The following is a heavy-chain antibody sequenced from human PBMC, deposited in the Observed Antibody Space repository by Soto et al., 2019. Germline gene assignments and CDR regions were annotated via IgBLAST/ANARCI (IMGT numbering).Heavy chain of an antibody. D-gene: IGHD6-19*01. V-gene: IGHV1-69*13. CDR1: GGTFSSYA. CDR2: IIPIFGTA. J-gene: IGHJ3*02. Sequence: GASVNVSCKASGGTFSSYAIRWVRQAPGQGLEWMGGIIPIFGTANYAQKFQGRVTITADESTSTAYMELSSLRSEDTAVYYCARSISVAGADAFDIWGQGTMVTVSS. CDR3: ARSISVAGADAFDI.